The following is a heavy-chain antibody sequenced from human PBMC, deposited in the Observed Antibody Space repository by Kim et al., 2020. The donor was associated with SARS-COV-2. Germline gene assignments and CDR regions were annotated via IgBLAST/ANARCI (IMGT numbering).Heavy chain of an antibody. CDR1: GFTFSSYA. D-gene: IGHD1-26*01. CDR3: AKGGSGSYYGDF. J-gene: IGHJ4*02. CDR2: IYSGGSTT. Sequence: GGSLRLSCAASGFTFSSYAMSWVRQAPGKGLEWVSVIYSGGSTTYYADSVKGRFTISRDNSKNTLYLQMNSLRAEDTAVYYCAKGGSGSYYGDFWGQGILVTVSS. V-gene: IGHV3-23*03.